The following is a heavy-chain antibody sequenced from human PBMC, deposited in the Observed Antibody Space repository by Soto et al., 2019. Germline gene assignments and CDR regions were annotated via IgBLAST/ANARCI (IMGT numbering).Heavy chain of an antibody. Sequence: PSETLSLTCTVSGGSIRSGGYYWSWIRQHPGKGLEWIGYIYYSGSTYYNPSLKSRVTISVDTSKNQFSLKLSSVTAADTAVYYCAREGSLRSFDYWGQGTLVTVSS. CDR3: AREGSLRSFDY. CDR2: IYYSGST. J-gene: IGHJ4*02. CDR1: GGSIRSGGYY. V-gene: IGHV4-31*03.